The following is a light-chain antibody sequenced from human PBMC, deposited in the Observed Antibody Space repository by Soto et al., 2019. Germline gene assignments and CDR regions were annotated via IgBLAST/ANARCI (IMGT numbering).Light chain of an antibody. V-gene: IGKV1-5*03. Sequence: DIQMTQSPSSLSASVGDRVTITCRASQSISSLLAWYQQKPGKAPKVLMYKASSLESGVPSRFSGSGSGTEFTLTISSLQPDDFATYYCQQYNSYPVTFGGGTKVEIK. J-gene: IGKJ4*01. CDR2: KAS. CDR3: QQYNSYPVT. CDR1: QSISSL.